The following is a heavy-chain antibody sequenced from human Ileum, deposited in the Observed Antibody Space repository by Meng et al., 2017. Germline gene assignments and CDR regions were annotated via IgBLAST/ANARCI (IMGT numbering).Heavy chain of an antibody. CDR3: ARWTYHYDF. V-gene: IGHV3-23*01. D-gene: IGHD2-2*02. Sequence: QLLESGGGFVQPGGSLRLSCTGSGFTLADYAINWVRQAPGKGLEWVSAISGNGAAKLYADSAKGRFTISRDNSKNSIYMEMYTLRVEDTAIYYCARWTYHYDFWGQGTLVTVSS. CDR1: GFTLADYA. J-gene: IGHJ4*02. CDR2: ISGNGAAK.